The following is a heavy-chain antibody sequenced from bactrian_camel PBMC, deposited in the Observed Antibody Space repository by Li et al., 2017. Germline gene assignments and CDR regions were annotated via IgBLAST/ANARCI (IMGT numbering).Heavy chain of an antibody. J-gene: IGHJ4*01. CDR2: IWSDGNT. Sequence: HVQLVESGGGSVQAGGSLTLSCTVSGHYRSYCMGYFRQAPGKEREGVSLIWSDGNTEYLESVKGRFTISHDNDRNTLTLQMNSLKIQDTAVYYCAADCPTSSGWERRYWGQGTQVTVS. V-gene: IGHV3-3*01. CDR3: AADCPTSSGWERRY. D-gene: IGHD6*01. CDR1: GHYRSYC.